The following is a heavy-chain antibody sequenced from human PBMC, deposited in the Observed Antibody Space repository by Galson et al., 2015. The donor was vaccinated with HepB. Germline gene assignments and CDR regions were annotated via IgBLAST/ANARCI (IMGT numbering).Heavy chain of an antibody. D-gene: IGHD6-19*01. CDR1: GFTFSDDY. V-gene: IGHV3-11*05. Sequence: SLRLSCAASGFTFSDDYMSRIRQAPGKGLDWISYISSSSDFTNYADSVRGRFTICRDNAKNSLYLQMNSLRVEDTAVYYCARARGSGPAAYFDYWGQGILVTVSS. CDR3: ARARGSGPAAYFDY. J-gene: IGHJ4*02. CDR2: ISSSSDFT.